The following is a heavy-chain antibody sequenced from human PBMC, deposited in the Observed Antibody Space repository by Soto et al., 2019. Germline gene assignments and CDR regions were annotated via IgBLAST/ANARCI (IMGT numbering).Heavy chain of an antibody. V-gene: IGHV3-11*05. J-gene: IGHJ6*02. Sequence: QVQLVESGGGLVKPGGSLRLSCAASGFIFSDYYMTWIRQSPGKGLEWISYISNSGITNYADSVKGRFTISRDNAKNSLYLQMDSLRAEDTAVYYCARENYYKMAVWGQGTTVTVSS. CDR3: ARENYYKMAV. CDR1: GFIFSDYY. CDR2: ISNSGIT.